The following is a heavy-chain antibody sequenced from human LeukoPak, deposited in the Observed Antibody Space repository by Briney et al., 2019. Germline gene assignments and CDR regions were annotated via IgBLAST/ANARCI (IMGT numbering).Heavy chain of an antibody. CDR2: IWYDGSNK. J-gene: IGHJ4*02. CDR1: GFTFSSYG. V-gene: IGHV3-33*06. Sequence: GRSLRLSCAASGFTFSSYGMHWVRQAPGKGLEWVAVIWYDGSNKYYADSVKGRFTISRDNSKNTLYLQMNSLRAEDTAVYYCAKDPLMYSSSSVAYWGQGTLVTVSS. CDR3: AKDPLMYSSSSVAY. D-gene: IGHD6-6*01.